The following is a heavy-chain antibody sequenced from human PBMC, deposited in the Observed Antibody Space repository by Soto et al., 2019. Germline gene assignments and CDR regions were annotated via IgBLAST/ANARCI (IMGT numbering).Heavy chain of an antibody. CDR1: GFTFSSYA. V-gene: IGHV3-23*01. Sequence: EVQLLESGGGLVQPGGSLRLSCAASGFTFSSYAMSWVRQAPGKGLEWVSAISGSGGSTYYADSVKCRFTISRDNSKNTLYLQMNSMRAEDTAVYYCAKDGERWLQLYFDYWGQGTLVTVSS. CDR3: AKDGERWLQLYFDY. J-gene: IGHJ4*02. D-gene: IGHD1-1*01. CDR2: ISGSGGST.